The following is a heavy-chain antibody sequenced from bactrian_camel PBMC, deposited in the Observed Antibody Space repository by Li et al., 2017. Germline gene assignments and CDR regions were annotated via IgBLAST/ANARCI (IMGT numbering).Heavy chain of an antibody. CDR2: IDGNAVTT. CDR3: AAGYYFGLAISPTQAHY. D-gene: IGHD1*01. CDR1: GYTYSGHC. Sequence: HVQLVESGGGSVQAGGSLRLSCAFSGYTYSGHCMAWFRQAPGKEREGIATIDGNAVTTYKDSVKGRFTISKDNNKNTLYLQMSNLKPEDTAMYYCAAGYYFGLAISPTQAHYWGQGTQVTVS. J-gene: IGHJ4*01. V-gene: IGHV3S1*01.